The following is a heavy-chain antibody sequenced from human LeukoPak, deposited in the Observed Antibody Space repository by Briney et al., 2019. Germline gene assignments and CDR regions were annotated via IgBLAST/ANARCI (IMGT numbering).Heavy chain of an antibody. CDR2: IIPIFGTA. J-gene: IGHJ6*03. V-gene: IGHV1-69*01. CDR1: GGTFSSYA. CDR3: ARNLVGATTPYYYYMDV. Sequence: SVKVSCKASGGTFSSYAISWVRQAPGQGLEWMGGIIPIFGTANYAQKFQGRVTITADESTSTAYMELSSLRSEDTAVYYCARNLVGATTPYYYYMDVWGKGTTVTVSS. D-gene: IGHD1-26*01.